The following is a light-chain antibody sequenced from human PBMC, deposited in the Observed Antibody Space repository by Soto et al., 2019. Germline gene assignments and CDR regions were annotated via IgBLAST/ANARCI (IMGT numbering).Light chain of an antibody. J-gene: IGKJ1*01. Sequence: DIQMTQSPSSLSASVGDRVTITCRASQSISNFLNWYQQKPGKAPKLLIYAASSLQSGVPSRFSGSGSGTDFTLTINSLQPEDFATYYCQQSSSTPRTFGQGTKVEIK. CDR2: AAS. CDR1: QSISNF. CDR3: QQSSSTPRT. V-gene: IGKV1-39*01.